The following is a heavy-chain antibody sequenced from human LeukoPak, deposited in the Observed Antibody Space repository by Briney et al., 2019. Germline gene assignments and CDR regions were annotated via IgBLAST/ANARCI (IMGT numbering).Heavy chain of an antibody. D-gene: IGHD3-22*01. CDR1: GFTFSNAW. J-gene: IGHJ4*02. Sequence: GGSPRLSCAASGFTFSNAWMSWVRQAPGKGLEWVGRIKSKTDGGTTDYAAPVKGRFTISRDDSKNTLYLQMNSLKTEDTAVYYCTTDDYYYDSSGYYYGLTFWYWGQGTLVTVSS. CDR2: IKSKTDGGTT. V-gene: IGHV3-15*01. CDR3: TTDDYYYDSSGYYYGLTFWY.